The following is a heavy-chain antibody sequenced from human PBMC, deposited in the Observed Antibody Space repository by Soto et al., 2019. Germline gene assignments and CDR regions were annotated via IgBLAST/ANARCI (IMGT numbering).Heavy chain of an antibody. CDR1: GYTFTSYA. J-gene: IGHJ3*02. D-gene: IGHD4-17*01. Sequence: ASVKVSCKASGYTFTSYAMHWVRQAPGQRLEWMGWINAGNGNTKYSQKFQGRVTITRDTSASTAYMELSSLRSEDTAVYYCARESDYGDYGAAFDIWGQGTMVTVSS. CDR3: ARESDYGDYGAAFDI. CDR2: INAGNGNT. V-gene: IGHV1-3*01.